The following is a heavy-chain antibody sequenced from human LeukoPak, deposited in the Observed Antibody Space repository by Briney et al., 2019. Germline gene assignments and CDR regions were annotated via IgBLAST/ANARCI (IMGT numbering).Heavy chain of an antibody. CDR1: GYTFTSYG. CDR2: ISAYNGNT. CDR3: ARDTAMAYYEESYFDP. Sequence: ASMKVSCKASGYTFTSYGISWVRQAPGQGLECMGWISAYNGNTNYAQKFQDRLTMTTDKSTSTAYMELRSLRSDDTAVYYCARDTAMAYYEESYFDPWGQGTLVTVSS. J-gene: IGHJ5*02. D-gene: IGHD5-18*01. V-gene: IGHV1-18*01.